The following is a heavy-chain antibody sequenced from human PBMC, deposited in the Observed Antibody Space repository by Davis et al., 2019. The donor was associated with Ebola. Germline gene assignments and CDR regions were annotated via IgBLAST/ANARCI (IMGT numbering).Heavy chain of an antibody. V-gene: IGHV3-23*01. D-gene: IGHD3-10*01. J-gene: IGHJ4*02. CDR2: ISGSGGST. CDR1: GFTFSSYA. Sequence: GESLKISCAASGFTFSSYAMSWVRQAPGKGLEWVSAISGSGGSTYYADSVKGRFTISRDNSKNTLYLPMNSLRAEDTAVYYCAKDYGSGSYSYWGQGTLVTVSS. CDR3: AKDYGSGSYSY.